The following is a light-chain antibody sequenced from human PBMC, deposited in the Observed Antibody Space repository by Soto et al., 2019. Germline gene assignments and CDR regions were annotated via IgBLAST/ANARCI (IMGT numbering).Light chain of an antibody. CDR1: SSDVGGYNY. Sequence: QSALTQPASVSGSAGPSITIACTGTSSDVGGYNYVSWYQQHPGKAPKLMIYDVSNRPSGVSNLFSGSKSGNTASLTISGLQAEDEADYYCSSYTSSSSLFGTGTKRTVL. J-gene: IGLJ1*01. CDR2: DVS. CDR3: SSYTSSSSL. V-gene: IGLV2-14*01.